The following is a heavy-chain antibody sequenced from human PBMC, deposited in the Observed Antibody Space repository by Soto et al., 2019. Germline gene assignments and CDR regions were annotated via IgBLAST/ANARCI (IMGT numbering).Heavy chain of an antibody. CDR3: GRASEGGKGAVADL. V-gene: IGHV3-33*01. CDR2: IWYDGSNK. Sequence: QVQLVESGGGVVQPGRSLRLSCAASGFTFSSYGMHWVRQAPGKGLEWVAVIWYDGSNKYYADSVKGRFTISRDNSKNPLEPAMDRLRGGDTAVYFCGRASEGGKGAVADLWGQGTLVTVSS. J-gene: IGHJ4*02. CDR1: GFTFSSYG. D-gene: IGHD6-19*01.